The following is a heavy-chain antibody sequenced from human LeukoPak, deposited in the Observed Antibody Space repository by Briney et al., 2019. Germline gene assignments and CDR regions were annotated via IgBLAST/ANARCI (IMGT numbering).Heavy chain of an antibody. Sequence: SETLSLTCTVSGDSISSSYWSWIRQPPGMGLEWIGYIYYSGSTNYNPSLESRVTISLDTSKNQFSLKLSSVTAADTAVYYCATCRGFIDYWGQGTLVTVSS. V-gene: IGHV4-59*08. J-gene: IGHJ4*02. CDR1: GDSISSSY. CDR2: IYYSGST. CDR3: ATCRGFIDY.